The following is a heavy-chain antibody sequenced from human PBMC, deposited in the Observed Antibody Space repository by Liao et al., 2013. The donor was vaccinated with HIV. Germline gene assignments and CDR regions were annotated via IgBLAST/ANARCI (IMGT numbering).Heavy chain of an antibody. J-gene: IGHJ6*03. D-gene: IGHD2-15*01. Sequence: QVQLQESGPGLVQPSRTLSLTCTVSGGSINSGDYYWTWIRQSPEKGLEWIGYIYYSGTTYYNPSLKSRVTISMDTSKNQFSLKLNSVSAPDTAVYFCARDSPWWLLPRYYYMDVWGKGHTVIVSS. CDR2: IYYSGTT. CDR3: ARDSPWWLLPRYYYMDV. V-gene: IGHV4-30-4*08. CDR1: GGSINSGDYY.